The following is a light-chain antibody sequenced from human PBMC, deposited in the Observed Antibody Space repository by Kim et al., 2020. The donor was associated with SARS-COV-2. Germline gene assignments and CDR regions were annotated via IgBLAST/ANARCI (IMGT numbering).Light chain of an antibody. CDR1: SSDVDDYNY. V-gene: IGLV2-14*01. Sequence: QPASVSGSPGQSITISCTGTSSDVDDYNYVSWYQQHPGKAPKLMIYEVTKRPSGVSYRFSGSKSGNTASLTISGLQAEDGADYYCSSYTSSSGLMVFGGGTQLTVL. CDR2: EVT. CDR3: SSYTSSSGLMV. J-gene: IGLJ3*02.